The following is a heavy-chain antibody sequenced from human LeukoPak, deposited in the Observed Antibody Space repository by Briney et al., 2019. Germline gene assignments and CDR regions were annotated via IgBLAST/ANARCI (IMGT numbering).Heavy chain of an antibody. V-gene: IGHV4-38-2*02. D-gene: IGHD6-19*01. CDR2: AYYSGST. CDR1: GYSISSGYY. CDR3: ARFEIASIAVAGTVPYYFDY. J-gene: IGHJ4*02. Sequence: SETLSLTCTVSGYSISSGYYWAWIRQPPGRTLEWIGIAYYSGSTYYKPPLKGRVTIQVDTSKNQFSLKLTSVTAAETAVYYCARFEIASIAVAGTVPYYFDYWGQGTLVTVSS.